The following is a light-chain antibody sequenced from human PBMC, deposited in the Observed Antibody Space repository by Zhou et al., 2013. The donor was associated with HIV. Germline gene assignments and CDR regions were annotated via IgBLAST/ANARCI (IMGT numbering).Light chain of an antibody. Sequence: EILMTQTPATLSVSPGERATLSCRASQSISNNVAWYQQKPGQSPRLLIYDTWTRATGIPARFSGSGSGTDFTLTISNLQPEDFAVYYCQQRSNWPLALTFGGGTKVEIK. CDR1: QSISNN. V-gene: IGKV3-11*01. CDR3: QQRSNWPLALT. J-gene: IGKJ4*01. CDR2: DTW.